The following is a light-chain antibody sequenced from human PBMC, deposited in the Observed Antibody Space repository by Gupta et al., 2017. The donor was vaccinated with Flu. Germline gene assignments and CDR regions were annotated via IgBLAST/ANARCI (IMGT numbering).Light chain of an antibody. CDR1: SSNIGANYG. CDR2: LNT. CDR3: QSYDSSLNIRV. V-gene: IGLV1-40*01. Sequence: SSNIGANYGVHWYQHLPGTAPKLLIDLNTNRPSGVPDRFSGSKSGTSASLAITGLQAEDEADYFCQSYDSSLNIRVFGGGTKLTVL. J-gene: IGLJ3*02.